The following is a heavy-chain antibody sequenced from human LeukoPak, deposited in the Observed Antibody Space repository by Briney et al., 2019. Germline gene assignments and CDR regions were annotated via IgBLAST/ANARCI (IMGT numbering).Heavy chain of an antibody. J-gene: IGHJ4*02. CDR1: GGSISGYY. D-gene: IGHD3-16*02. V-gene: IGHV4-34*01. CDR3: ARSYYDYVWGSYRQYYFDY. Sequence: SETLSLTCTVSGGSISGYYWSWIRQPPGKGLEWIGEINHSGSTNYNPSLKSRVTISVDTSKNQFSLKLSSVTAADTAVYYCARSYYDYVWGSYRQYYFDYWGQGTLVTVSS. CDR2: INHSGST.